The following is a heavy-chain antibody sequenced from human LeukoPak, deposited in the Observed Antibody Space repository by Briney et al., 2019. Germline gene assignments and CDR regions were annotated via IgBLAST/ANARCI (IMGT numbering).Heavy chain of an antibody. Sequence: EGSLRLSCAASGFTFSSYAMSWVRQAPGKGLEWVSAISGSGGSTYYAASVKGRFTVSRDDSKNTLYLQMNSLRAEDTAVYYCAKSNWNYFDYWGQGTLVTVSS. D-gene: IGHD1-1*01. V-gene: IGHV3-23*01. CDR1: GFTFSSYA. CDR3: AKSNWNYFDY. J-gene: IGHJ4*02. CDR2: ISGSGGST.